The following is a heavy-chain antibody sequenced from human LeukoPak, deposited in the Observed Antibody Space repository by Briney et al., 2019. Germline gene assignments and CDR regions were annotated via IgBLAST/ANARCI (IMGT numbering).Heavy chain of an antibody. D-gene: IGHD4-11*01. CDR2: ISSGSKYI. J-gene: IGHJ5*02. V-gene: IGHV3-21*01. CDR3: ARVRAGLQAFDT. Sequence: PGEPLRLSCAVSGFKFNTHNLNWVRQAPGKGLEWVSSISSGSKYILYADSVKGRFTVSRDNAKNSLYLQMNSLRAEDTAVYYCARVRAGLQAFDTWGQGTLVTVSS. CDR1: GFKFNTHN.